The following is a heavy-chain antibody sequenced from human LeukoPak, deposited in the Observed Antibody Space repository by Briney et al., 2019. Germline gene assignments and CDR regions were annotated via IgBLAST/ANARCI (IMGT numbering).Heavy chain of an antibody. V-gene: IGHV3-23*01. CDR3: AKDPYGDYWFDP. D-gene: IGHD4-17*01. J-gene: IGHJ5*02. CDR2: INNSGVHT. CDR1: GFTFSSYA. Sequence: GGSLRLSCAASGFTFSSYAMSWVRQAPGKGLEWVSIINNSGVHTSYADSVKGRFTISRDNSKNTLYLQMNSLRAEDTAVYYCAKDPYGDYWFDPWGQGTLVTVSS.